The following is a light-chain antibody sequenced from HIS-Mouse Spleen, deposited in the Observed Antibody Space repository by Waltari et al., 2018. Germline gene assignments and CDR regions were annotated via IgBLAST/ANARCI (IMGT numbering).Light chain of an antibody. CDR1: NIGSKS. J-gene: IGLJ2*01. CDR3: QVWDSSSDHVV. Sequence: SYVLTQPPSASVAPGKTARITCGGNNIGSKSVQWYQQKPGQPPVLVVYDDSDRPSGIPERFSGSNSGNTATLTISRVEAGDEADYYCQVWDSSSDHVVFGGGTKLTVL. V-gene: IGLV3-21*03. CDR2: DDS.